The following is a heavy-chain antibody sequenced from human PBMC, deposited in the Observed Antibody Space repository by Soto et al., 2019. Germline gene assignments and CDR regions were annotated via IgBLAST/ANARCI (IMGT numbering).Heavy chain of an antibody. D-gene: IGHD3-22*01. CDR2: VYHSGAT. V-gene: IGHV4-4*02. CDR1: GDSIIGTGW. CDR3: VRNGYYRLDV. Sequence: QVQLQESGPGLVRPSGTLSLTCAVSGDSIIGTGWWSWVRQSPGKGLDWIGEVYHSGATNSNPSLKSRVTISVDTSRNQFSLNLGSVTAADTAVYYCVRNGYYRLDVWGQGTTVTVSS. J-gene: IGHJ6*02.